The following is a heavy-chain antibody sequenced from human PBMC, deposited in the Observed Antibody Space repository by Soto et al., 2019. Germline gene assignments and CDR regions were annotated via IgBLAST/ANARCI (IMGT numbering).Heavy chain of an antibody. CDR2: ISGSGGST. D-gene: IGHD6-13*01. J-gene: IGHJ4*02. V-gene: IGHV3-23*01. CDR1: GFTFSSYA. CDR3: PRDRSWYEGGGY. Sequence: EVQLLESGGGLVQPGGSLRLSCAASGFTFSSYAMSWVRQAPGKGLEWVSAISGSGGSTYYADSVKGRFTISRDNSKNTLYLQMNSLRAEDTAVYYCPRDRSWYEGGGYWGQGTLVTVSS.